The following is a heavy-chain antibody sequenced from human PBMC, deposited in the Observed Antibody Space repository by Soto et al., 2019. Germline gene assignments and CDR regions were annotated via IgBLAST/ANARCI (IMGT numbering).Heavy chain of an antibody. V-gene: IGHV3-21*01. CDR2: ISSSSSYI. D-gene: IGHD6-6*01. J-gene: IGHJ4*02. CDR1: GFTFSSYS. CDR3: ARVGGQLVPGFDY. Sequence: ESGGGLVKPGGSLRLSCAASGFTFSSYSMNWVRQAPGKGLEWVSSISSSSSYIYYADSVKGRFTISRDNAKNSLYLQMNSLRAEETAVYYCARVGGQLVPGFDYWGQGTLVTFSS.